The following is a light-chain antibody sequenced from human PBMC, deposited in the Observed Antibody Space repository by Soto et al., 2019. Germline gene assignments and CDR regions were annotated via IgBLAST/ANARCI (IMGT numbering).Light chain of an antibody. CDR2: EVS. J-gene: IGLJ3*02. CDR1: SSDVGGYNY. CDR3: SSFTGTTSLGV. V-gene: IGLV2-14*01. Sequence: QSALTQPASVSGSPGQSITISCTGSSSDVGGYNYVSWYQQHPGKAPKLMIYEVSNRPSGISNRFSGSKSGNTASLTLSGLQAEDEADYYCSSFTGTTSLGVFGGGTKVTVL.